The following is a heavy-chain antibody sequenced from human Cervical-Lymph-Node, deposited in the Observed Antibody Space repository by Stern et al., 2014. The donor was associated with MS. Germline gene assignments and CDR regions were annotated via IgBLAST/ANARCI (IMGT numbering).Heavy chain of an antibody. CDR1: GYTFTSYW. CDR2: IFPGGSDI. CDR3: ARQRYFDY. V-gene: IGHV5-51*01. Sequence: EMQLVESGPEVKRPGESLKISCQASGYTFTSYWIGWVRQMPGKGLACIAIIFPGGSDIRSSPSFQGQVTISADKSSSTAYLQWNNLKASDTAIYYCARQRYFDYWGQGTLVTVSS. J-gene: IGHJ4*02.